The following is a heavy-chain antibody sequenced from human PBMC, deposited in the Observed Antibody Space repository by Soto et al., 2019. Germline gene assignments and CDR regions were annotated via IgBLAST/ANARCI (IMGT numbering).Heavy chain of an antibody. J-gene: IGHJ5*02. Sequence: GGSLRLSCAASGFTFSSYSMNWVRQAPGKGLEWVSSISSSSSYIYYADSVKGRFTISRDNAKTSLYLQMNSLRAEDTAVYYCARGYCSSTSCHTPDWFDPWGQGTLVTVSS. CDR1: GFTFSSYS. V-gene: IGHV3-21*01. CDR2: ISSSSSYI. CDR3: ARGYCSSTSCHTPDWFDP. D-gene: IGHD2-2*02.